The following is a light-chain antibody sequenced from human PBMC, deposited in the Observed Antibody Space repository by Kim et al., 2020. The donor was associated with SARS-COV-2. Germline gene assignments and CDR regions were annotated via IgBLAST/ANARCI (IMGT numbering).Light chain of an antibody. CDR3: QQYYIWYT. Sequence: EIVMTQSPATLSVSPGERATLSCRASQSVNNNLAWYQQKPGQAPRLLIHGAFTRATGIPARFSGSGSGTEFTLTISSLQSEDFAVYYCQQYYIWYTFGQGTELEI. CDR1: QSVNNN. V-gene: IGKV3-15*01. J-gene: IGKJ2*01. CDR2: GAF.